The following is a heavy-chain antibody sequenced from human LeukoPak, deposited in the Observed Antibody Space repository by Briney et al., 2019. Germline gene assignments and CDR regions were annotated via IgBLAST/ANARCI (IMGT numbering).Heavy chain of an antibody. Sequence: PGGSLRLSCAASGSTFSSYAMSWVRQAPGKGLEWVSAISTGGDNTYYADSVKGRFTISRDNSKNTLYLQMNSLRVEDTAVYYCAKEDPLEGLDYWGQGTLVTVSS. CDR3: AKEDPLEGLDY. V-gene: IGHV3-23*01. J-gene: IGHJ4*02. CDR1: GSTFSSYA. D-gene: IGHD5-24*01. CDR2: ISTGGDNT.